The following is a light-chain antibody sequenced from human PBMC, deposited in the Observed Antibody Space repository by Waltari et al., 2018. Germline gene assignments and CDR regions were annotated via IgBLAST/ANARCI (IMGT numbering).Light chain of an antibody. V-gene: IGKV3-11*01. CDR2: DAS. CDR1: QSVTTD. J-gene: IGKJ3*01. Sequence: EVVLTQSPATLSLSPGGRATLSCRASQSVTTDLAWYQQRRGQAPRLLIYDASARATGIPARFSGSGSGTDFTLTISGLEPEDFAVYYCHQRSNWPLTFGPGTKVDFK. CDR3: HQRSNWPLT.